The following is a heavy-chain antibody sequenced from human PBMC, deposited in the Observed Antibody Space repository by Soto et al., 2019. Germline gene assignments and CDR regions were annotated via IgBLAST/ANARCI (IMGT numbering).Heavy chain of an antibody. CDR2: ISGNGADT. J-gene: IGHJ4*02. V-gene: IGHV3-23*01. CDR3: TRGPRPISTGTGAY. CDR1: GFTFGDYA. D-gene: IGHD3-10*01. Sequence: DVQLLESGGGLVQPGGSVRLSCAASGFTFGDYAMSWVRQAPGKGLEWVSAISGNGADTSYADSVRGRFTISRDNSKDTLFLQMNNLRAEDSGLYYCTRGPRPISTGTGAYWGQGTQVTVSS.